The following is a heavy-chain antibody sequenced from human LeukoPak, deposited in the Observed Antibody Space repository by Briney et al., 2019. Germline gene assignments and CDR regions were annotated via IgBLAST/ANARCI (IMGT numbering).Heavy chain of an antibody. J-gene: IGHJ4*02. CDR2: IRGNGER. D-gene: IGHD3-16*01. V-gene: IGHV3-23*01. CDR3: AKASWVSSTDAVR. Sequence: PGGSLRLSCAASGLSFSSFAISWVRQGPGRGLEWVSSIRGNGERFYADSVKGRFTLSSDSSRNTVYFQLNNLRVEDTAIYYCAKASWVSSTDAVRWGQGTLVTVSS. CDR1: GLSFSSFA.